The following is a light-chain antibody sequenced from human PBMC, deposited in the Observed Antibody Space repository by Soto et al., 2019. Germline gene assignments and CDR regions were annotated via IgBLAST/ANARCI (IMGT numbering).Light chain of an antibody. Sequence: QSALTQPASVSGSPGQSITISCTGTSSDVGGYDFVSWYQQHPGKAPKLMIYDVSNRPSGVSNRLSGSKSGNTASLTISGLQAEDEADYHCSSYTSSNSLVVGTGTKVTVL. V-gene: IGLV2-14*03. CDR3: SSYTSSNSLV. CDR2: DVS. J-gene: IGLJ1*01. CDR1: SSDVGGYDF.